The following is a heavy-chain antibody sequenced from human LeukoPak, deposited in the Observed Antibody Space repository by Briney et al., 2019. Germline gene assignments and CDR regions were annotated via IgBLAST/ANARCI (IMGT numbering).Heavy chain of an antibody. Sequence: PGGSLRLSCSASGFTFSSHGMHWVRQAPGKGLEWVAFIRYDGSNKYYADSVKGRFTISRDNAKNSLYLQMNSLRAEDTAVYSCARATTVTTYPFDYWGQGALVTVSS. CDR1: GFTFSSHG. CDR3: ARATTVTTYPFDY. J-gene: IGHJ4*02. V-gene: IGHV3-30*02. CDR2: IRYDGSNK. D-gene: IGHD4-17*01.